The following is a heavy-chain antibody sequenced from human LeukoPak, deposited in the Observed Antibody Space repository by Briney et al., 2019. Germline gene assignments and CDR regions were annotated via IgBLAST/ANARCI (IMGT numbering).Heavy chain of an antibody. J-gene: IGHJ4*02. CDR1: GFTFSSYG. CDR2: ISYDGSNK. V-gene: IGHV3-30*18. D-gene: IGHD2-8*01. Sequence: GGSLRLSCAASGFTFSSYGMPWVRQAPGKGLEWVAVISYDGSNKYYADSVKGRLTISRDNSKNTLYLQMNSLRAEDTAVYYCAKTLSRTRAPFDYWGQGTLVTVSS. CDR3: AKTLSRTRAPFDY.